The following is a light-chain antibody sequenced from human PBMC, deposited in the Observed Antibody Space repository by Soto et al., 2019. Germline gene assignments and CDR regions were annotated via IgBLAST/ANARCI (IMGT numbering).Light chain of an antibody. Sequence: EIVLTQSPATLSLSPGERATLSCGASQSITSYLAWYQQKPGQAPRLLIYDASNRATGIPARFSGSGSGTDFTLTISSLEPEDFAVYYCQQRKDWPLTFGGGTKV. CDR1: QSITSY. J-gene: IGKJ4*01. V-gene: IGKV3-11*01. CDR2: DAS. CDR3: QQRKDWPLT.